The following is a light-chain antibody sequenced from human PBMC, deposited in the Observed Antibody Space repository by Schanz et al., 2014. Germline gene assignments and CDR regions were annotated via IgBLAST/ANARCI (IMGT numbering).Light chain of an antibody. Sequence: EIVMTQSPATLSVSPGEGATLSCRASQSVSSNLAWYQQKPGQVPRLLIYGASTRATGVPARFSGSESGTEFTLFISRLQSEDFAVYYCQQYNKWPPAFGQGTKVEIK. CDR2: GAS. CDR1: QSVSSN. V-gene: IGKV3-15*01. J-gene: IGKJ1*01. CDR3: QQYNKWPPA.